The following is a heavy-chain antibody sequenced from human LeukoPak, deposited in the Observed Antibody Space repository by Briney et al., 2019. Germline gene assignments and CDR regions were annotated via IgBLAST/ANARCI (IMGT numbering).Heavy chain of an antibody. V-gene: IGHV3-33*01. CDR2: IWYDGSNE. J-gene: IGHJ6*02. CDR1: GFTFRSHG. Sequence: PGGSLRLFCAASGFTFRSHGMHWVRQAPGKGLEWVAGIWYDGSNEDYADSVKGRFTISRDNSKNTLYLQMNSLRVEDTAVYYCARDGQNGSPYATDVWGQGTTVTVSS. CDR3: ARDGQNGSPYATDV. D-gene: IGHD3-10*01.